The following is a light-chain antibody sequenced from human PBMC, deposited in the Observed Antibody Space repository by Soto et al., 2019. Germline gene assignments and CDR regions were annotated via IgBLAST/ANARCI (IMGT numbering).Light chain of an antibody. J-gene: IGLJ2*01. Sequence: QSVLIQPPSASGTPGQTVTISCSGSSPNIGTNTVNWYQHLPGTAPKLLIHSDNQWPSGVPERFSGSRSGTSASLAISGLQSEDEAYYYCAAWDDSLKGVLFGGGTQLTVL. CDR1: SPNIGTNT. CDR2: SDN. CDR3: AAWDDSLKGVL. V-gene: IGLV1-44*01.